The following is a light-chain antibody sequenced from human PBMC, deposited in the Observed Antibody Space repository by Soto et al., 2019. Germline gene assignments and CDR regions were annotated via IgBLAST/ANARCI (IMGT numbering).Light chain of an antibody. Sequence: QLVLTQPPSASGTPGQRVTISCSGSTSNIGSNYVYWYQQLPGTAPKLLVYRDNRRPSGVPDRFSVSKSGTSASLAISGLRSEDEADYYCATWDDSLSGWVFGGGTKVTVL. CDR3: ATWDDSLSGWV. CDR2: RDN. V-gene: IGLV1-47*01. CDR1: TSNIGSNY. J-gene: IGLJ3*02.